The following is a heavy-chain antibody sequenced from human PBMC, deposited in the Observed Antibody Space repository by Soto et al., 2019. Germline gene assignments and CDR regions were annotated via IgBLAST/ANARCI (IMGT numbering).Heavy chain of an antibody. V-gene: IGHV1-69*12. CDR1: GGTFSSYA. J-gene: IGHJ6*02. D-gene: IGHD1-26*01. Sequence: QVQLVQSGAEVKKPGSSVKVSCKASGGTFSSYAISWVRQAPGQWLEWMGGIIPIFGSANYAQKFQGRVTITGDESTNSADIELSMLRSEETGMYYCATAVIVAATIRSGYYYGLDVWGQGTTVTVSS. CDR2: IIPIFGSA. CDR3: ATAVIVAATIRSGYYYGLDV.